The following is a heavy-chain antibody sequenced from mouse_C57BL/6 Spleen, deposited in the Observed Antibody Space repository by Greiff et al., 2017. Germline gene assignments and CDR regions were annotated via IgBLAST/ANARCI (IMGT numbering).Heavy chain of an antibody. CDR1: GYAFSSSW. J-gene: IGHJ4*01. D-gene: IGHD3-2*02. Sequence: LQESGPELVKPGASVKISCKASGYAFSSSWMNWVKQRPGKGLEWIGRIYPGDGDTNYNGKFKGKATLTADKSSSTAYMQLSSLTSEDSAVYFCARGSSGYYYYAMDYWGQGTSVTVSS. CDR3: ARGSSGYYYYAMDY. V-gene: IGHV1-82*01. CDR2: IYPGDGDT.